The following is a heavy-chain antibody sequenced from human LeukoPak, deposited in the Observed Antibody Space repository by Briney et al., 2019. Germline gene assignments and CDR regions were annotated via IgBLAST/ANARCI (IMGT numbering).Heavy chain of an antibody. CDR2: ISGSGGST. D-gene: IGHD3-22*01. V-gene: IGHV3-23*01. J-gene: IGHJ4*02. Sequence: GGSLRLSCAASGFTFSSYAMSWVRQAPGKGLEWVSAISGSGGSTYYADSVKGRLTISRDNAKNSLYLQMNSLRAEDTAVYYCARVYDSSGYDNGIDYWAREPWSPSPQ. CDR1: GFTFSSYA. CDR3: ARVYDSSGYDNGIDY.